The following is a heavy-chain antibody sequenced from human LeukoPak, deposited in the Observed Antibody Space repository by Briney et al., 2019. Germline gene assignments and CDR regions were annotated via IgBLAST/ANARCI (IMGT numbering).Heavy chain of an antibody. CDR2: IYYSGST. J-gene: IGHJ4*02. CDR1: GGSISSYY. V-gene: IGHV4-59*12. Sequence: PSETLSLTCTVSGGSISSYYWSWIRQPPGKGLEWIGYIYYSGSTNYNPSLKSRVTISVDKSKNQFSLKLSSVTAADTAVYYCARERDYYGSGLYWGQGTLVTVSS. D-gene: IGHD3-10*01. CDR3: ARERDYYGSGLY.